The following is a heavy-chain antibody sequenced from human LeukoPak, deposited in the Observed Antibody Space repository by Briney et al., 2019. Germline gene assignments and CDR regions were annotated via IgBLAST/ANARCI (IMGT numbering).Heavy chain of an antibody. CDR2: IHTSGST. CDR3: ARGGKYDFWSGYRFDY. D-gene: IGHD3-3*01. J-gene: IGHJ4*02. Sequence: SETLSLTCTISGGSISDYYWSWIRQPAGKGLEWIGRIHTSGSTNYSPSLKSRVTISVDTSKNQFSLKLSSVAAADTAVYYCARGGKYDFWSGYRFDYWGQGTLVTVSS. CDR1: GGSISDYY. V-gene: IGHV4-4*07.